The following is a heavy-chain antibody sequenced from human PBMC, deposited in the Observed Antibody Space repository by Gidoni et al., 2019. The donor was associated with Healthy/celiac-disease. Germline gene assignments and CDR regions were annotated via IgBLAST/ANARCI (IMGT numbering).Heavy chain of an antibody. V-gene: IGHV3-30*18. CDR2: ISYDGSNK. D-gene: IGHD5-18*01. CDR3: AKDLGPRYSYGPNGMDV. J-gene: IGHJ6*02. Sequence: QVQLVESGGGVVQPGRSLRLSCEASGFTFSSYGMHWVRQAPGKGLEWVAVISYDGSNKYYADSVKGRFTISRDNSKNTLYLQMNSLRAEDTAVYYCAKDLGPRYSYGPNGMDVWGQGTTVTVSS. CDR1: GFTFSSYG.